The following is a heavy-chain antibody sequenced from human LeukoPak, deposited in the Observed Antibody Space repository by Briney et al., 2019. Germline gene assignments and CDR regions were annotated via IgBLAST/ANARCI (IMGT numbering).Heavy chain of an antibody. CDR3: AKAQALTVRNLFDP. Sequence: GGSLRLSCAASGFSFSNFAMSWVRQAPGKGLEWVSAISDYTYYADSVKGRFTISRDNSRNTLYLQMDSLRTEDTAMYYCAKAQALTVRNLFDPWGQGTLVTVSS. V-gene: IGHV3-23*01. CDR1: GFSFSNFA. J-gene: IGHJ5*02. D-gene: IGHD7-27*01. CDR2: ISDYT.